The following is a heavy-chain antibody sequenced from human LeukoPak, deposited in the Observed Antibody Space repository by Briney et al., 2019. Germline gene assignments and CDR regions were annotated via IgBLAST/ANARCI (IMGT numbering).Heavy chain of an antibody. CDR2: IFYTGST. CDR3: ARQDFWSGYLGLCYFDY. Sequence: SETLSLTCTVSGGSVSSGTYYWSWIRQPPGKGLEWIGYIFYTGSTNYNPSLKSRVTISVDTSKNQFSLKLSSVTAADTAVYYCARQDFWSGYLGLCYFDYWGQGTLVTVSS. CDR1: GGSVSSGTYY. V-gene: IGHV4-61*01. D-gene: IGHD3-3*01. J-gene: IGHJ4*02.